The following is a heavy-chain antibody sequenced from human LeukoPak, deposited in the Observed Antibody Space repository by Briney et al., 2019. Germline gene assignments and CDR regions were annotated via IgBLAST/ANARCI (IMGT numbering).Heavy chain of an antibody. CDR3: ARGRYSKPLDY. J-gene: IGHJ4*02. CDR1: GGSFSGYY. V-gene: IGHV4-34*01. CDR2: INHNGST. D-gene: IGHD6-13*01. Sequence: SETLSLTCAVYGGSFSGYYWSWIRQPPGKGLEWIGEINHNGSTNYNPSLKSRVTISVDTSKNQFSLKLSSVTAADTAVYYCARGRYSKPLDYWGQGTLVTVSS.